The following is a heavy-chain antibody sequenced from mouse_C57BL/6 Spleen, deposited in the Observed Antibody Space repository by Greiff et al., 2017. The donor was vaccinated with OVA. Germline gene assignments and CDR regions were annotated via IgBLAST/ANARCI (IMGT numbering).Heavy chain of an antibody. Sequence: VQLQQPGAELVMPGASVKLSCKASGYTFTSYWMHWVKQRPGQGLEWIGEIDPSDSSTNYNQKFTGKSTLTVDKSSSTAYMQLSSLTSEDSAVYYCARAPVVARYYFDYWGQGTTLTVSS. CDR2: IDPSDSST. J-gene: IGHJ2*01. CDR3: ARAPVVARYYFDY. V-gene: IGHV1-69*01. D-gene: IGHD1-1*01. CDR1: GYTFTSYW.